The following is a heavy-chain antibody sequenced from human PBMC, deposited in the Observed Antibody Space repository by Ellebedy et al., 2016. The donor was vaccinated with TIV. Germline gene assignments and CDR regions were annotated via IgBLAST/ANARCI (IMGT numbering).Heavy chain of an antibody. V-gene: IGHV3-72*01. D-gene: IGHD4-17*01. J-gene: IGHJ5*02. CDR2: TRNKPNNYTT. CDR1: GFTFDDYA. Sequence: GESLKISCAGSGFTFDDYAMDWVRQAPGKGLEWVGRTRNKPNNYTTEYAASVKGRFTISRDDSKNSLYLQMNSLKIEDTAVYYCTGWRSGDPTWGQGTLVTVSS. CDR3: TGWRSGDPT.